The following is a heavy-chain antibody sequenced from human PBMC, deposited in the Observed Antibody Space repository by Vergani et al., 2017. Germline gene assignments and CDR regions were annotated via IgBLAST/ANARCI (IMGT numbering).Heavy chain of an antibody. D-gene: IGHD5-24*01. J-gene: IGHJ4*02. CDR2: IKNTGDST. CDR1: GFTFSSHA. Sequence: EVQLLQSAGAVVQPGGSLSLFCVSSGFTFSSHAMSWVRLGHGQGLELVSSIKNTGDSTHYADSVKCRFTISRDNSKNTLYLQMNILRVEDTAVYYCGRGSGNYNWGQGTMVTVS. CDR3: GRGSGNYN. V-gene: IGHV3-23*01.